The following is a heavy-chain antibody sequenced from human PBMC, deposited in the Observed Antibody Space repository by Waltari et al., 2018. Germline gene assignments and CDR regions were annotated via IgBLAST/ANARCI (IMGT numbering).Heavy chain of an antibody. V-gene: IGHV4-30-4*08. CDR2: IYYSGST. Sequence: QVQLQESGPDRVKPSQTLSLTSSVSVGSLRSGDYYGRWIRPPPGKGLEWIGYIYYSGSTYYNPSLKSRVTISVDTSKNQFSLKLSSVTAADTAVYYCASLITMVQGVNNWGQGTLVTVSS. CDR1: VGSLRSGDYY. D-gene: IGHD3-10*01. CDR3: ASLITMVQGVNN. J-gene: IGHJ4*02.